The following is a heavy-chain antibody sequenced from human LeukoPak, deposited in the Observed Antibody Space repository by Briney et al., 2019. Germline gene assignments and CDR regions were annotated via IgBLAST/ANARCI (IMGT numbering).Heavy chain of an antibody. CDR1: GFTFSDYY. J-gene: IGHJ4*02. CDR3: ARELGNGDTYANVPLGH. V-gene: IGHV3-11*04. Sequence: KPGGSLRLSCAVSGFTFSDYYMSWIRQAPGKGLECISYISSNGSTIYDADFVKGRFTISRDNAKNSLYLQMNSLRVEDTAVYFCARELGNGDTYANVPLGHWGQGTLVTVSS. CDR2: ISSNGSTI. D-gene: IGHD5-18*01.